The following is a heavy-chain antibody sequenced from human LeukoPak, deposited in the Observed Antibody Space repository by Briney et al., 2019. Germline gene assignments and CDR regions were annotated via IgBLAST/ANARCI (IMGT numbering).Heavy chain of an antibody. Sequence: GGSLRLSCAASGFTFSSYAMSWVRQAPGKGLEWVSSISGSGGSTYYADSVKGRFTISRDNSKNTLYLQMNSLRAEDTAVFYCAKDVYGSGNYYEDYWGQGTLVTVSS. D-gene: IGHD3-10*01. V-gene: IGHV3-23*01. CDR2: ISGSGGST. J-gene: IGHJ4*02. CDR1: GFTFSSYA. CDR3: AKDVYGSGNYYEDY.